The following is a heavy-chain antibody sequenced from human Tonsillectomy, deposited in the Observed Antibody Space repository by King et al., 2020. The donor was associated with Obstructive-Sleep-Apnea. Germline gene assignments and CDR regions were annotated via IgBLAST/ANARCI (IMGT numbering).Heavy chain of an antibody. CDR3: ARDTLSFYCSGGRCYLDY. J-gene: IGHJ4*02. V-gene: IGHV3-21*01. Sequence: VQLVESGGGLVKPGGSLRLSCAASGFTFSSYSMNWVRQAPGKGLEWVSSISSSSSYIYYADSVKGRFTISRDNAKNSLYLQMNSLRAEDTAVYYCARDTLSFYCSGGRCYLDYWGQGTLVTVSS. D-gene: IGHD2-15*01. CDR1: GFTFSSYS. CDR2: ISSSSSYI.